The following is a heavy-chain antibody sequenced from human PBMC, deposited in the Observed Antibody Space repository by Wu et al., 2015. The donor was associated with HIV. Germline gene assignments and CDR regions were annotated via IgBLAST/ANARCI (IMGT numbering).Heavy chain of an antibody. V-gene: IGHV1-69*05. Sequence: QVQLVQSGAEVRKPGSSVKVSCKASGGTFSSYAISWVRQAPGQGLEWMGGIIPIFGTPNYTQKFQGRVTITTDESTSTAYMELSSLRSEDTAVYYCARDEAVTGNPSGANVVPTPWGQGPWSTVSS. CDR3: ARDEAVTGNPSGANVVPTP. CDR2: IIPIFGTP. J-gene: IGHJ5*02. D-gene: IGHD6-19*01. CDR1: GGTFSSYA.